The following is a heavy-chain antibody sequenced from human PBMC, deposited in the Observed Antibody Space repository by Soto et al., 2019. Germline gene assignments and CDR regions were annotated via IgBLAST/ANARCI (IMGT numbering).Heavy chain of an antibody. Sequence: SVKVSCNASGGLFISYPISWLRQVPGQGLEWMGGIIPVFQTAYYTQRFQGRVTITADDSTNTAYMELSSLRSEETAIYYCARGGSGYTWFNEFWGQGTLVTVSS. CDR2: IIPVFQTA. CDR3: ARGGSGYTWFNEF. J-gene: IGHJ4*02. D-gene: IGHD3-22*01. V-gene: IGHV1-69*13. CDR1: GGLFISYP.